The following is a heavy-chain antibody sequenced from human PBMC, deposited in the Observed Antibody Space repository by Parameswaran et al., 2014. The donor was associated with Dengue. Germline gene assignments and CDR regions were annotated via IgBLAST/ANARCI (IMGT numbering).Heavy chain of an antibody. J-gene: IGHJ6*03. D-gene: IGHD3-10*01. CDR2: IIPIFGTA. Sequence: WVRQAPGQGLEWMGGIIPIFGTANYAQKFQGRVTITADESTSTAYMELSSLRSEDTAVYYCATAWGVSGSYYLAYYYMDVWGKGTTVTVSS. V-gene: IGHV1-69*01. CDR3: ATAWGVSGSYYLAYYYMDV.